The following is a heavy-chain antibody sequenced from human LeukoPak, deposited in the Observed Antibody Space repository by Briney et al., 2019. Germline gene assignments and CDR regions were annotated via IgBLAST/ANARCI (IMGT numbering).Heavy chain of an antibody. CDR1: GFTFSSYW. CDR3: ARASRGYSSSPLYYYYMDV. D-gene: IGHD6-6*01. J-gene: IGHJ6*03. V-gene: IGHV3-30*03. CDR2: ISYDGSNK. Sequence: GGSLRLSCAASGFTFSSYWMSWVRQAPGKGLEWVAVISYDGSNKYYADSVKGRFTISRDNSKNTLYLQMNSLRAEDTAVYYCARASRGYSSSPLYYYYMDVWGKGTTVTVSS.